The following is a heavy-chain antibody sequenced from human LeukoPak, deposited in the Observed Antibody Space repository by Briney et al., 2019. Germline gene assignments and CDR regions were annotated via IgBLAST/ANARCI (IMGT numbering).Heavy chain of an antibody. CDR2: VYYSGST. D-gene: IGHD4-23*01. CDR1: GGSISNYY. Sequence: SETLSLTCTVSGGSISNYYWSWVRQPPGKGLEWIGYVYYSGSTNYNPSLRSRVTMSVDTSKNQFSLKLSSVTAADTAVYYCARLPTVVTRGAFDTWGQGTMVTVSS. CDR3: ARLPTVVTRGAFDT. V-gene: IGHV4-59*12. J-gene: IGHJ3*02.